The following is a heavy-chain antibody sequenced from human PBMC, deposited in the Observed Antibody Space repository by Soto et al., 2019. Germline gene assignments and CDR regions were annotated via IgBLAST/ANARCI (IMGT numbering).Heavy chain of an antibody. CDR1: GFTFSIYS. Sequence: EVQLVESGGGLVQPGGSLRLTCAASGFTFSIYSMNWVRQAPGKGLEWVSYIRPGSSHIYYADSVKGRFTISRDNAKNSLYLQMNSLRAEDTAVYYCAIEKVGATSVHGFDIWGQGTMVTVSS. CDR2: IRPGSSHI. V-gene: IGHV3-48*01. J-gene: IGHJ3*02. CDR3: AIEKVGATSVHGFDI. D-gene: IGHD1-26*01.